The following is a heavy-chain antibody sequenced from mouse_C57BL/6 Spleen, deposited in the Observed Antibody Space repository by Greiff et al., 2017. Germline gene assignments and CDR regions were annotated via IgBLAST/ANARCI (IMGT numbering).Heavy chain of an antibody. V-gene: IGHV1-53*01. CDR2: INPSNGGP. CDR3: AGTDD. CDR1: GYTFTSYW. J-gene: IGHJ2*01. Sequence: QVQLQQPGTELVKPGASVKLSCKASGYTFTSYWMHWVKQRPGHGLEWIGNINPSNGGPNYNEKFKSKATLPVEKSASTAYMELSRLTAEDAAVYYCAGTDDGGKGTTRTVSS.